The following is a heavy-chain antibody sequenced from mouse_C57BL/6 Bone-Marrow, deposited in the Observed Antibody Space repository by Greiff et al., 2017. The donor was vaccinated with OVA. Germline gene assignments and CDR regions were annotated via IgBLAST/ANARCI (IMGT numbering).Heavy chain of an antibody. CDR3: VRLYYYGSSPYWYFDV. J-gene: IGHJ1*03. CDR1: GFSFNTYA. V-gene: IGHV10-1*01. CDR2: IRSKSNNYAT. Sequence: EVQLVESGGGLVQPKGSLKLSCAASGFSFNTYAMNWVRQAPGKGLEWVARIRSKSNNYATYYADSVKDRFTISRDDSESMLYLQMNNLKTEDTAMYYCVRLYYYGSSPYWYFDVWGTGTTVTVSS. D-gene: IGHD1-1*01.